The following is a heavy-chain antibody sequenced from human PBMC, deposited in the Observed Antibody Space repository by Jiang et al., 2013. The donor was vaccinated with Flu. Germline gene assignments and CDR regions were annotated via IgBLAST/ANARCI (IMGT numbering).Heavy chain of an antibody. CDR3: ATAPAVTTGFAFDI. CDR2: FDPEDGET. CDR1: GYTLTELS. V-gene: IGHV1-24*01. D-gene: IGHD4-17*01. J-gene: IGHJ3*02. Sequence: GAEVKKPGASVKVSCKVSGYTLTELSMHWVRQAPGKGLEWMGGFDPEDGETIYAQKFQGRVTMTEDTSTDTAYMELSSLRSEDTAVYYCATAPAVTTGFAFDIWGQGTMVTVSS.